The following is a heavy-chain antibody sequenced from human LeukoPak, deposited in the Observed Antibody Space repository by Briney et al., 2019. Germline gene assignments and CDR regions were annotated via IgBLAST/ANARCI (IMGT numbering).Heavy chain of an antibody. CDR2: INPNSGDT. Sequence: ASVKVSCKASGYTFTGYYMYWVRQAPGQGLEWMGWINPNSGDTNYAQKLQGRVTMTTDTSTSTAYMELRSLRSDDTAVYYCARGPGGRRGYYPLEDSYYYYYMDVWGKGTTVTVSS. V-gene: IGHV1-2*02. J-gene: IGHJ6*03. CDR3: ARGPGGRRGYYPLEDSYYYYYMDV. CDR1: GYTFTGYY. D-gene: IGHD3-22*01.